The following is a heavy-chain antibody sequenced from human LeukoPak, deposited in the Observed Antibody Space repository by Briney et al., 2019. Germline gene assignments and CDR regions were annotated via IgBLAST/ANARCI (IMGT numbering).Heavy chain of an antibody. Sequence: ASVKVSCKASGYTFTSYHMHWVRQAPGQGLEWMGIINPSGGSTSYAQKFQGRVTMTRDTSTSTVYMELSSLRSEDTAVYYCARVRLRADIVAIPGGDAFDIWGQGTMVTVSS. V-gene: IGHV1-46*01. D-gene: IGHD5-12*01. CDR1: GYTFTSYH. J-gene: IGHJ3*02. CDR2: INPSGGST. CDR3: ARVRLRADIVAIPGGDAFDI.